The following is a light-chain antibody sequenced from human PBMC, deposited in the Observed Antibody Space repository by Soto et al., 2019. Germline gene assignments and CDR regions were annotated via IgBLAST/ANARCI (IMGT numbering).Light chain of an antibody. Sequence: QSVLTQPASVSGSPGQSITISCTGTSSDVGGYNYVSWYQQHPGKAPKLMIYEVSHRPSGVSNRFSGSKSGNTVSLTISGLQAEDEADYYCSSYTSGSTLVIFGGGTKLTVL. CDR3: SSYTSGSTLVI. V-gene: IGLV2-14*01. CDR2: EVS. CDR1: SSDVGGYNY. J-gene: IGLJ2*01.